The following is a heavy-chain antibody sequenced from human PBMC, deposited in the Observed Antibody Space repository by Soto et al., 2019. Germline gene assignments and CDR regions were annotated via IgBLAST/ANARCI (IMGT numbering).Heavy chain of an antibody. CDR3: ARGGSGWLDYYYGMDV. D-gene: IGHD6-19*01. J-gene: IGHJ6*02. V-gene: IGHV4-59*01. Sequence: SETLSLTCTVSGGSISSYYWSWIRQPPGKGLEWIGYIYYSGSTNYNPSLKSRVTISVDTSKNQFSLKLSSVTAADTAVYYCARGGSGWLDYYYGMDVWGQGTKVTVSS. CDR1: GGSISSYY. CDR2: IYYSGST.